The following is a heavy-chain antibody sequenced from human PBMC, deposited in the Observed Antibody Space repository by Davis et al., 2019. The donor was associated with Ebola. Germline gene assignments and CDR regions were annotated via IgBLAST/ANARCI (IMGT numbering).Heavy chain of an antibody. J-gene: IGHJ4*02. Sequence: PGGSLRLSCTASGFIFSSYWMSWVRQAPGKGLEWVANIKQDGSEKYYVDSVKGRFTISRDNAKNSLYLQMNSLRAEDTAVCFCARDLPAGHSRGWYPYWGQGTLVSVSS. D-gene: IGHD6-19*01. CDR3: ARDLPAGHSRGWYPY. V-gene: IGHV3-7*01. CDR2: IKQDGSEK. CDR1: GFIFSSYW.